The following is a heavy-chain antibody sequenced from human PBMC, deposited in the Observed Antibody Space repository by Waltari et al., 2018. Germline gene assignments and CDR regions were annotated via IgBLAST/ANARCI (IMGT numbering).Heavy chain of an antibody. Sequence: QVHLEESGGGVVQPGGSLRLSCAASGFTFSRYGMHWVRQAPGKGLEWVAYTRHDGINKYYADSVKGRFTISRDNSKSTLYLQMNSLRAEDTALYFCAKDVQTYFFDTSGYYFGDYWGQGTLVTVSS. CDR2: TRHDGINK. CDR3: AKDVQTYFFDTSGYYFGDY. D-gene: IGHD3-22*01. CDR1: GFTFSRYG. J-gene: IGHJ4*02. V-gene: IGHV3-30*02.